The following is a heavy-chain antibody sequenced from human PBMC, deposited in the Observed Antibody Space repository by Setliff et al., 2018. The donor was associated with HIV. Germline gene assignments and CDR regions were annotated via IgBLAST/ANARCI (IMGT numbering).Heavy chain of an antibody. CDR2: VNAANGYT. CDR1: GYTFTSYH. J-gene: IGHJ5*02. D-gene: IGHD3-10*01. CDR3: ARPRRGGSGSYSWFDP. Sequence: GASVKVSCKASGYTFTSYHMHWVRQAPGQRLEWMGWVNAANGYTKYSQKFQGRVTITRDTSANTAYMELSSLRSEDTAVYYCARPRRGGSGSYSWFDPWGQGTLVTVSS. V-gene: IGHV1-3*01.